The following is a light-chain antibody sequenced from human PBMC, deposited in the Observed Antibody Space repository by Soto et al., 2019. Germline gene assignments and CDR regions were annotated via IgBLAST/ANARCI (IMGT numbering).Light chain of an antibody. V-gene: IGKV1-5*01. CDR3: QQYSGYSLFT. Sequence: DIQMTQSPSTLSASVGDRVTITCRASQSISGWLAWYQQRPGKAPKLLIYDASSLESGVPSRFSGSGSGTEFTLTIGGLQPGDFATYYCQQYSGYSLFTFGPGTIVDIK. J-gene: IGKJ3*01. CDR2: DAS. CDR1: QSISGW.